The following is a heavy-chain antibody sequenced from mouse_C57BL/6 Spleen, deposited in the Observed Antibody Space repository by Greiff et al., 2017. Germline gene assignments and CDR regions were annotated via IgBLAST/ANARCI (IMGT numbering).Heavy chain of an antibody. J-gene: IGHJ1*03. D-gene: IGHD1-1*01. V-gene: IGHV1-22*01. Sequence: VQLQQSGPELVKPGASVKMSCKASGYTFTDYNMHWVKQSHGKSLEWIGYINPNNGGTSYNQKFKGKATLTVNKSSSTASMELRSLTSEDSAVYYCHYYGSSHWYFDVWGTGTTVTVSS. CDR2: INPNNGGT. CDR1: GYTFTDYN. CDR3: HYYGSSHWYFDV.